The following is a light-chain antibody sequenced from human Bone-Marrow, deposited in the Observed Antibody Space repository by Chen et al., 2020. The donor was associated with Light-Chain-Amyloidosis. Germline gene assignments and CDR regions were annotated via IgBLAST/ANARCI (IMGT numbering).Light chain of an antibody. Sequence: EIVLTQSPGTLSLSPGEGANLSCRASQTISRNYLTWYQQKFGQAPRLLIYGSSSRATGIPDRFTGSGSGTDFTLTINRLEPEDFAMYYCQQYGTSPLTFGGGTKVESK. J-gene: IGKJ4*01. V-gene: IGKV3-20*01. CDR2: GSS. CDR3: QQYGTSPLT. CDR1: QTISRNY.